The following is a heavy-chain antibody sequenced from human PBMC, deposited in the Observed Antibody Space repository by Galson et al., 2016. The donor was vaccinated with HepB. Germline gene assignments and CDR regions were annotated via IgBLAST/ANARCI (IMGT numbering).Heavy chain of an antibody. Sequence: LRLSCAASGFTFSGCSMNWVRQAPGKGLEWVSSISSSSTYIYYADSVKGRFTISRDNAKNSLSLQMNSLRADDTAVYYCVFGATGAFDFWGQGTMVTVSS. CDR2: ISSSSTYI. D-gene: IGHD1-26*01. CDR1: GFTFSGCS. CDR3: VFGATGAFDF. V-gene: IGHV3-21*01. J-gene: IGHJ3*01.